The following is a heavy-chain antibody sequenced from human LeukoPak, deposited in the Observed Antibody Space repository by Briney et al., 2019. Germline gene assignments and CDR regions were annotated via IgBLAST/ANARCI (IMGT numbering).Heavy chain of an antibody. V-gene: IGHV1-2*02. CDR1: GYTFTGYY. CDR2: INPHSGGT. J-gene: IGHJ4*02. D-gene: IGHD2-2*01. CDR3: ARDRSRQSYFDY. Sequence: ASVKVSCKASGYTFTGYYMHWVRQAPGQGLEWMGWINPHSGGTNYAQKFQGGVTMTRDTSITTAYMELSSLRSDDTAVYYCARDRSRQSYFDYWGQGTLVTVSS.